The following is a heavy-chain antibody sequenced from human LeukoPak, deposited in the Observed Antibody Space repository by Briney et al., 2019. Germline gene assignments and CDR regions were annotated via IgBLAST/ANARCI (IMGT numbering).Heavy chain of an antibody. CDR1: GGTFSSYA. V-gene: IGHV1-69*05. CDR3: ARVNVRGNWFDP. CDR2: INPIFGTA. Sequence: RASVKVSCKASGGTFSSYAISWVRQAPGQGLEWMGGINPIFGTANYAQKFQGRVTITTDESTSTAYMELSSLRSEDTAVYYCARVNVRGNWFDPWGQGTLVTVSS. J-gene: IGHJ5*02.